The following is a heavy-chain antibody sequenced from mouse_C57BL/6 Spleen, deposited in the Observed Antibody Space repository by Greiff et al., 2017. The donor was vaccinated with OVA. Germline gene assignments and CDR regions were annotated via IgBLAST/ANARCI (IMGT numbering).Heavy chain of an antibody. Sequence: QVQLKQPGAELVRPGSSVKLSCKASGYTFTSYWMHWVKQRPIQGLEWIGNIDPSDSETHYNQKFKDKATLTVDKSSSTAYMQLSSLTSEDSAVYYCARNDYDEEGYFDVWGTGTTVTVSS. J-gene: IGHJ1*03. D-gene: IGHD2-4*01. CDR3: ARNDYDEEGYFDV. CDR2: IDPSDSET. CDR1: GYTFTSYW. V-gene: IGHV1-52*01.